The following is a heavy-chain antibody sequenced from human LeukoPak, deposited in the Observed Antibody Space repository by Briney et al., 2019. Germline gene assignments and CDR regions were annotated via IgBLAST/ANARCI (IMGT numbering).Heavy chain of an antibody. CDR3: ASRNPLAVAGNDAFDI. V-gene: IGHV4-34*01. D-gene: IGHD6-19*01. CDR1: GGSFSGYY. J-gene: IGHJ3*02. CDR2: IYHSGST. Sequence: SETLSLTCAVYGGSFSGYYWSWIRQPPGKGLEWIGEIYHSGSTNYNPSLKSRVTISVDKSKNQFSLKLSSVTAADTAVYYCASRNPLAVAGNDAFDIWGQGTMVTVSS.